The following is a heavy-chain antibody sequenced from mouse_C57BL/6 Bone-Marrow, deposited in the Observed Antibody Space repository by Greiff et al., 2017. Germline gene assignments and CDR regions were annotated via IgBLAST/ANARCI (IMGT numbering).Heavy chain of an antibody. Sequence: VQLQQPGAELVRPGTSVKLSCKASGYTFTSYWMHWVKQRPGQGLEWIGVIDPSDSYTNYNQKFKGKATLTVDTSSSTAYMQLSSLTSEDSAVYYCARFPPYYGSFFDYWGQGTTLTVSS. D-gene: IGHD1-1*01. J-gene: IGHJ2*01. CDR2: IDPSDSYT. CDR3: ARFPPYYGSFFDY. V-gene: IGHV1-59*01. CDR1: GYTFTSYW.